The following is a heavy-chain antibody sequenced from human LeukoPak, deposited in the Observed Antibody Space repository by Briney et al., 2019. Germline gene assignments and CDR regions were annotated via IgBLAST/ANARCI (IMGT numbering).Heavy chain of an antibody. CDR1: GFTFSSYS. Sequence: GGSLRLSCAASGFTFSSYSMNWDRQAPGKGLEWVSYISSSSSTIYYADSVKGRFTISRDNAKNSLYLQMNSLRTEDTALYYCAKDREYSGSYADYWGQGTLVTVSS. V-gene: IGHV3-48*01. CDR2: ISSSSSTI. CDR3: AKDREYSGSYADY. D-gene: IGHD1-26*01. J-gene: IGHJ4*02.